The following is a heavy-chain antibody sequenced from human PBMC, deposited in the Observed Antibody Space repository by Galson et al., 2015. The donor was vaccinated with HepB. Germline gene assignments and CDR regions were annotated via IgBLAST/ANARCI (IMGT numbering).Heavy chain of an antibody. CDR2: IKQDGSQK. J-gene: IGHJ5*02. CDR1: GFTFTTYW. CDR3: ARLSGGGGSNWFDP. V-gene: IGHV3-7*03. D-gene: IGHD3-10*01. Sequence: SLRLSCAASGFTFTTYWMAWVRQAPGKGLEWVANIKQDGSQKYYVDSVKGRFTISRDNAKDSVYLQMNTLRAEDTAVYYCARLSGGGGSNWFDPWGQGTLVTVSS.